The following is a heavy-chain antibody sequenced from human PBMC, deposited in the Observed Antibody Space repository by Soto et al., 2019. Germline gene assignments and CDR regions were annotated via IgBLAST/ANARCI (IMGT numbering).Heavy chain of an antibody. CDR1: GFTFSSYA. V-gene: IGHV3-30-3*01. D-gene: IGHD3-10*01. CDR2: ISYDGSNK. CDR3: AREPGSGSYYGYYGMDV. J-gene: IGHJ6*02. Sequence: QVQLVESGGGVVQPGRSLRLSCAASGFTFSSYAMHWVRQAPGKGLEWVAVISYDGSNKYYADSVKGRFTISRDNSKNTLYLQMNSLRDDDTALYYCAREPGSGSYYGYYGMDVWGQGTTVTVSS.